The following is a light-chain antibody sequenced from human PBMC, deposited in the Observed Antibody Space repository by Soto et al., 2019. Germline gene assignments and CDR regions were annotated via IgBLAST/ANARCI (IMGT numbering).Light chain of an antibody. CDR3: SAYTARSTLV. Sequence: QSVLTQPASVSGSAGQSITISCSGTMRDDGAYNLVSWYQQHPGTAPKRMIYKVRKRPSGIFSRFSGSRSGNTASLTISVLQSEDEGDYYCSAYTARSTLVFGGGTKVTVL. J-gene: IGLJ3*02. V-gene: IGLV2-14*01. CDR1: MRDDGAYNL. CDR2: KVR.